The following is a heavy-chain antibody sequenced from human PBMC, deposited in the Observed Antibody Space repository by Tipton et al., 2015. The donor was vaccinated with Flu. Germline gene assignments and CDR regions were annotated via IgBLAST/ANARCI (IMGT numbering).Heavy chain of an antibody. J-gene: IGHJ5*02. CDR1: GFTFSSSA. V-gene: IGHV3-23*01. Sequence: SLRLSCAASGFTFSSSAMTWVRQAPMKGLERVSSISGGDGSTYYADSVKGRFTISRDNSKDTLYLQMNSLRAEDTAVYYCAKGVGSSWYNWYDRWGQGTLVTVSS. D-gene: IGHD6-13*01. CDR3: AKGVGSSWYNWYDR. CDR2: ISGGDGST.